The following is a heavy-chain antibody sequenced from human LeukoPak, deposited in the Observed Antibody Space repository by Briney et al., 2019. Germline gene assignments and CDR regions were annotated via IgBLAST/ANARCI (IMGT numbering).Heavy chain of an antibody. J-gene: IGHJ4*02. CDR1: GFTFSSYS. Sequence: GGSLRLSCAASGFTFSSYSMNWVRQAPGKGLEWVTSISSSSSDIYYADSVKGRFTISRDNAKNSLYLQMNSLRAEDTAVYYCASGGIYDSSGYYPDYFDYWGQGTLVTVSS. D-gene: IGHD3-22*01. CDR3: ASGGIYDSSGYYPDYFDY. CDR2: ISSSSSDI. V-gene: IGHV3-21*01.